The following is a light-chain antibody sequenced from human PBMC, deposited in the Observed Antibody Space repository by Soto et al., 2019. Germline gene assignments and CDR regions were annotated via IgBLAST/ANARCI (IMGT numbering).Light chain of an antibody. Sequence: DLQMTQSPSSLSASVGDRVTIACRASQSINTFLNWYEVKPGKAPKLLIYAASSLQSGVPSRFSGSGSGTDFTLTISSLQPEDFATYYCQQSYSIPWTFGQGTKVEIK. CDR2: AAS. V-gene: IGKV1-39*01. CDR3: QQSYSIPWT. CDR1: QSINTF. J-gene: IGKJ1*01.